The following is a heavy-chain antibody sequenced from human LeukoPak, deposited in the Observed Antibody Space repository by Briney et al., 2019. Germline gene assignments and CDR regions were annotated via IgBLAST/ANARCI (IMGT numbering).Heavy chain of an antibody. D-gene: IGHD3-3*01. Sequence: GSLRLSCAASGFIFSSFWMSWVRQAPGKGLEWVANIKQDGSQKYYVDSVKGRFSISRDNAKNSLYLQINSLRAEDTAVYYCARGVPYPSWSGPHYSDYWGQGTLVTVSS. V-gene: IGHV3-7*01. CDR1: GFIFSSFW. CDR2: IKQDGSQK. CDR3: ARGVPYPSWSGPHYSDY. J-gene: IGHJ4*02.